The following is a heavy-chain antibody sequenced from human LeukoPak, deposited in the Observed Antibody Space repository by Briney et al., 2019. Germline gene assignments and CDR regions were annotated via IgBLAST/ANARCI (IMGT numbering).Heavy chain of an antibody. CDR2: IYYTGST. J-gene: IGHJ3*02. CDR1: GDSISSYN. D-gene: IGHD6-13*01. CDR3: ARVLTGEAAAGPDAFDI. Sequence: PSETLSLTSTVSGDSISSYNSSWIPQTPGKGLEWSGYIYYTGSTSYNPYLTSRVTISVDTSKNQSPLKLSSVTAADTAVYYCARVLTGEAAAGPDAFDIWGQGTMVTVSS. V-gene: IGHV4-59*01.